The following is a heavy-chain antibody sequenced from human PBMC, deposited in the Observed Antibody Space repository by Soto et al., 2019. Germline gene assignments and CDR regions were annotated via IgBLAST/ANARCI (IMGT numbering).Heavy chain of an antibody. CDR1: GGRFTSYA. J-gene: IGHJ4*02. CDR2: IIPVFGTP. V-gene: IGHV1-69*01. Sequence: QVKLVQSGTELRKPGSSVKVSCKASGGRFTSYAVRWVRQAPGQGLEWMGGIIPVFGTPDYAKKFQGRVTITADESTSTVYMELSSLQSEDTAMYYCAKDGNWLDVYYDVWGQGTPVTVSS. D-gene: IGHD3-16*01. CDR3: AKDGNWLDVYYDV.